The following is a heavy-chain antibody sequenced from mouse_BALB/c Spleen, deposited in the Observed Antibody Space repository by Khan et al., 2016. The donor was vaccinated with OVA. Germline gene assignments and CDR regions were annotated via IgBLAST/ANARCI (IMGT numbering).Heavy chain of an antibody. V-gene: IGHV1-20*02. Sequence: VQLQQSGPELVKPGTSVKISCKASGYSFTGYFMNWVMQSHGKSLEWIGRINPHIGETFYNQKFKGKATLTVDESSSKAHMELRSLASEDSAVYYCARKNGSDFDYWGQGTTLTGSS. CDR2: INPHIGET. J-gene: IGHJ2*01. CDR1: GYSFTGYF. D-gene: IGHD1-1*01. CDR3: ARKNGSDFDY.